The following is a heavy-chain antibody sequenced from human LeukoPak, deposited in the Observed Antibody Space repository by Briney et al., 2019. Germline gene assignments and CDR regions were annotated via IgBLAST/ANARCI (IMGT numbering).Heavy chain of an antibody. CDR3: ARVVYYGDYFPFDY. J-gene: IGHJ4*02. V-gene: IGHV4-59*08. Sequence: SETLSLTCTVSGGSISTYYWSWIRQPPGKGLEWTGYIYYSGSTNYNPSLKSRVTISVDTSKNQFSLKLSSVTAADTAVYYCARVVYYGDYFPFDYWGQGTLVTVSS. D-gene: IGHD4-17*01. CDR2: IYYSGST. CDR1: GGSISTYY.